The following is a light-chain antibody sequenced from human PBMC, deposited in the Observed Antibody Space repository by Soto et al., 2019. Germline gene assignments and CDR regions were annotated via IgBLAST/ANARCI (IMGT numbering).Light chain of an antibody. J-gene: IGLJ1*01. CDR1: NSDVGGYNY. Sequence: QSALTQPASVSGSPGQSITISCTGTNSDVGGYNYVSWYQQHPGKAPKLLIYDVSSRPSGLSNRFSGSKSGNTASLIISGLQAEDEADYYCAAYTPSITYVFGSGTKVTVL. V-gene: IGLV2-14*03. CDR2: DVS. CDR3: AAYTPSITYV.